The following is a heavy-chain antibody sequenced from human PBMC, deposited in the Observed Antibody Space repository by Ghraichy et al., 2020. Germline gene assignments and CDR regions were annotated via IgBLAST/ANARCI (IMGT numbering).Heavy chain of an antibody. V-gene: IGHV4-34*01. D-gene: IGHD3-3*01. CDR1: TGSFSGYY. Sequence: TRSLTCEVYTGSFSGYYWDWIRQSPGKGLEWIGEISPSGSANYNPSLKSQFTMSIDTSKRHFSLTLTSVTVEDTAVYYCARGGVRFLEWLSKEFDYWGQGSPVIVSS. CDR3: ARGGVRFLEWLSKEFDY. J-gene: IGHJ4*02. CDR2: ISPSGSA.